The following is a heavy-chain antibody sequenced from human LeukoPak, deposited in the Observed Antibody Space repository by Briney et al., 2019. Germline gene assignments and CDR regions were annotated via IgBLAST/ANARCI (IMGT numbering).Heavy chain of an antibody. Sequence: PGGSLRLSCAASGFTFSSYSMNWVRQAPGKGLEWVSSISSSSSYIYYADSVKGRFTISRDNAKNSLYLQMNSLRAEDTAVYYCARVGLRYDILTGYLAYWGQGTLVTVSS. CDR2: ISSSSSYI. D-gene: IGHD3-9*01. CDR1: GFTFSSYS. J-gene: IGHJ4*02. V-gene: IGHV3-21*01. CDR3: ARVGLRYDILTGYLAY.